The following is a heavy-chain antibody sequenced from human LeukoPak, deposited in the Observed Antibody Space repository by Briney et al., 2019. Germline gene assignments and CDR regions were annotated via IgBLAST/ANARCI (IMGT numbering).Heavy chain of an antibody. D-gene: IGHD3-22*01. CDR3: ARERAYYDSSGYLDY. Sequence: PSQTLSLTCTVSGGSISSGSYCWSWIRQPAGKGLEWIGRIYTSGSTNYNPSLKSRVTISVDTSKNQFSLKLSSVTAADTAVYYCARERAYYDSSGYLDYWGQGTLVTVSS. J-gene: IGHJ4*02. CDR2: IYTSGST. CDR1: GGSISSGSYC. V-gene: IGHV4-61*02.